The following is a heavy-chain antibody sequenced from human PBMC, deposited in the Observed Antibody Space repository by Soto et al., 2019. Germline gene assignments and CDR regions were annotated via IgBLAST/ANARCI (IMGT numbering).Heavy chain of an antibody. CDR3: ARSTTKYGMDV. V-gene: IGHV4-59*08. CDR2: IYYSGST. J-gene: IGHJ6*02. D-gene: IGHD1-1*01. CDR1: GGSISSYY. Sequence: SETLSLTCTVSGGSISSYYWSWIRQPPGKGLEWIGYIYYSGSTNYNPSLKSRVTISVDTSKNQFSLKLSSVTAADTAVYYCARSTTKYGMDVWGQGTTVTVSS.